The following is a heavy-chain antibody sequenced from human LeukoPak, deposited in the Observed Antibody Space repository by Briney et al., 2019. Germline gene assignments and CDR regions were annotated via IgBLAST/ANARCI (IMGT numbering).Heavy chain of an antibody. J-gene: IGHJ4*02. Sequence: PGRSLRLSCAASGFTFSSYGMHWVRQAPGKGLEWVAVIWYDGSNKYYADSVKGRFTISRDNAQKSLYLQMNSLRAEDTAVYYCARVGYSSGWYFDYWGQGTLVTVSS. CDR2: IWYDGSNK. V-gene: IGHV3-33*01. CDR3: ARVGYSSGWYFDY. D-gene: IGHD6-19*01. CDR1: GFTFSSYG.